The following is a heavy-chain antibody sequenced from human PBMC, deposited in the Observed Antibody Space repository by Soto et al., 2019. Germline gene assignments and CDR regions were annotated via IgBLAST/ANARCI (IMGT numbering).Heavy chain of an antibody. CDR2: IYYSAHT. CDR1: GDGITDYY. J-gene: IGHJ5*02. Sequence: SETLSLTCTVSGDGITDYYWSWIRQPPGKGLEWIGYIYYSAHTNYNPSLEGRVTISVDTSRNHLSLTLRSVTAADTATYYCTRDFCTSGICPYNWFDPWGQGTLVTVS. CDR3: TRDFCTSGICPYNWFDP. D-gene: IGHD2-15*01. V-gene: IGHV4-59*01.